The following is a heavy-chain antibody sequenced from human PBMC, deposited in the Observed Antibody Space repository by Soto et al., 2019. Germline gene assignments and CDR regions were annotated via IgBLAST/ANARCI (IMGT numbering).Heavy chain of an antibody. Sequence: LTCTVSGGSISSYYWSWIRQPPGKGLEWIGYIYYNGGTNYSPSLETRVTISVDTSTNTAYMELRSLRSDDTAVYYCGRSSSMLGAGWSDSWGRGTLVTVSS. V-gene: IGHV4-59*01. CDR1: GGSISSYY. J-gene: IGHJ5*01. CDR3: GRSSSMLGAGWSDS. CDR2: IYYNGGT. D-gene: IGHD2-8*01.